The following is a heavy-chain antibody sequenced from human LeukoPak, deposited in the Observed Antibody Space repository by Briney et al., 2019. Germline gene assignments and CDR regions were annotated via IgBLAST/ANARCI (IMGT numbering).Heavy chain of an antibody. Sequence: ASVKVSCKASGGTFSNYAISWVRQAPGQGLEWMGWINPNSGGTNYAQKFQGRVTMTRDTSISTAYMELSRLRSDDTAVYYCARIDPGYYGSGTSDYWGQGTLVTVSS. D-gene: IGHD3-10*01. V-gene: IGHV1-2*02. J-gene: IGHJ4*02. CDR2: INPNSGGT. CDR1: GGTFSNYA. CDR3: ARIDPGYYGSGTSDY.